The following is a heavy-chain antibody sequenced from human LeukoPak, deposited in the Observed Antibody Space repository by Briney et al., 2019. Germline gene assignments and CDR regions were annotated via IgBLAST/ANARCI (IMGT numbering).Heavy chain of an antibody. CDR2: IYYSGST. CDR3: ASTEYQLLTPVRTGWPYYYGMDV. J-gene: IGHJ6*02. V-gene: IGHV4-59*01. CDR1: GGSISSYY. D-gene: IGHD2-2*01. Sequence: SETLSLTCTVSGGSISSYYWSWIRQPPGKGLEWIEYIYYSGSTNYNPSLKSRVTISVDTSKNQFSLKLSSVTAAGTAVYYCASTEYQLLTPVRTGWPYYYGMDVWGQGTTVTVSS.